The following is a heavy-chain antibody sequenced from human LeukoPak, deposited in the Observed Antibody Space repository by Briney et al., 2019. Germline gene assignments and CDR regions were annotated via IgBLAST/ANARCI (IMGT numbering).Heavy chain of an antibody. CDR2: IFYGGST. J-gene: IGHJ4*02. Sequence: SETLSVSCTVPGGSHNGYTGNWIRQPPGRGLEWIGFIFYGGSTTYNPSLKTRVTISIDTSKNQFSLNLRSATAADTAVYYCAKGRDCRVTAAHFDNWGQGTLVTVSS. CDR1: GGSHNGYT. V-gene: IGHV4-59*13. CDR3: AKGRDCRVTAAHFDN. D-gene: IGHD2-21*02.